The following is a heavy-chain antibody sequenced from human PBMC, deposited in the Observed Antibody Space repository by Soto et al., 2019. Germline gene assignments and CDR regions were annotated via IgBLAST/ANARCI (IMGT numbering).Heavy chain of an antibody. V-gene: IGHV4-61*01. CDR3: AREGLAGLDY. J-gene: IGHJ4*02. CDR1: VGSVSSGSYY. CDR2: IYYSGST. Sequence: PSETLSLTCTVSVGSVSSGSYYWSWIRQPPGKGLEWIGYIYYSGSTNYNPSLKSRVTISVDTSKNQFSLKLSSVTAADTAVYYCAREGLAGLDYWGQGTLVTVSS.